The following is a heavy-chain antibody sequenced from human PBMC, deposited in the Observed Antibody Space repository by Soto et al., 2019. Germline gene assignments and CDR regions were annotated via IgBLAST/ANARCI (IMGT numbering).Heavy chain of an antibody. V-gene: IGHV4-34*01. CDR3: ARQDLVTTNCFDP. CDR2: INHRGSA. J-gene: IGHJ5*02. CDR1: GESFIGYY. D-gene: IGHD5-12*01. Sequence: SETLSLTCAVYGESFIGYYWTWIRQPPGKGLEWIGEINHRGSANYNPSLKSRVTISVDTSNNQFSLKLSSVTAADTSVYYCARQDLVTTNCFDPWGQGNLVTVSS.